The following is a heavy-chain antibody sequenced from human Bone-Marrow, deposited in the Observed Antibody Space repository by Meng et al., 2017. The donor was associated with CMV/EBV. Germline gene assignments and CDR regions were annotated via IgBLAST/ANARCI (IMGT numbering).Heavy chain of an antibody. J-gene: IGHJ3*02. V-gene: IGHV4-59*02. Sequence: SETLSLTCTVSGVSVTSSFWNWIRQPPGKGLEWIGYIYYSGSTNYNPSLKSRVTISVDTSKNQFSLKLSSVTAADTAVYYCARGADYDFWSGPPIGAFDIWGQGTMVTVSS. CDR3: ARGADYDFWSGPPIGAFDI. CDR1: GVSVTSSF. D-gene: IGHD3-3*01. CDR2: IYYSGST.